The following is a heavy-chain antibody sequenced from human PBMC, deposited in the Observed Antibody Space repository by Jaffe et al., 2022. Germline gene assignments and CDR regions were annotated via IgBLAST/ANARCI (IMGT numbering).Heavy chain of an antibody. CDR3: ALEWAGSPTGFQA. CDR1: EEIFSDHA. J-gene: IGHJ5*02. CDR2: FIPVRQRT. Sequence: QDQLVQSGPQMKKPGSSVTVSCKASEEIFSDHAISWIRQAPGQGLEWVGGFIPVRQRTNYSPHFRDNVTITADESTHTVFLDLTRLTIEDTAVYYCALEWAGSPTGFQAWGQGTLVTVSS. D-gene: IGHD1-26*01. V-gene: IGHV1-69*12.